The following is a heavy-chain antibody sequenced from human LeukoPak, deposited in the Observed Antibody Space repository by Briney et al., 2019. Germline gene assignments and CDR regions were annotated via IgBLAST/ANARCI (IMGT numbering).Heavy chain of an antibody. J-gene: IGHJ3*02. CDR3: ARAIVGAEDAFDI. V-gene: IGHV4-59*01. Sequence: SETLSLTCTVSGGSISSYYWSWIRQPPGKGLEWIGYIYYSGSTNYNPSLKSRVTISVDTSKNKFSLKLSSVTAADTAVYYCARAIVGAEDAFDIWGQGAMVTVSS. CDR2: IYYSGST. D-gene: IGHD1-26*01. CDR1: GGSISSYY.